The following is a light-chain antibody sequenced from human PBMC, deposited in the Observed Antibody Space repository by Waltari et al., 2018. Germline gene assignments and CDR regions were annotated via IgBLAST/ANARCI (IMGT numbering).Light chain of an antibody. CDR1: SSDVGGYNY. CDR3: SSYAGSNNLV. V-gene: IGLV2-8*01. CDR2: EVS. J-gene: IGLJ2*01. Sequence: QSALTQPPSASGSPGQSVTISCTGTSSDVGGYNYVSWYQQHPGKAPNLKMYEVSKRPSGVPDRFSGSKAGNTASLTVSGLQAEDEADYYCSSYAGSNNLVFGGGTKLTVL.